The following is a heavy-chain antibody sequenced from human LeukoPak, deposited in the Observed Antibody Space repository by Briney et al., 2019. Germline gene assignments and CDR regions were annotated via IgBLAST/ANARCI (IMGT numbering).Heavy chain of an antibody. D-gene: IGHD3-22*01. Sequence: GRSLRLSCAASGFTFDDYAMHWVRQAPGKGLEWVSGISWNSGSIGYADSVKGRFTISRDNAKNSLYLQMNSLRAEDTAVYYCARDAYYYDSSGYVDYWGQGTLVTVSS. CDR1: GFTFDDYA. CDR2: ISWNSGSI. V-gene: IGHV3-9*01. J-gene: IGHJ4*02. CDR3: ARDAYYYDSSGYVDY.